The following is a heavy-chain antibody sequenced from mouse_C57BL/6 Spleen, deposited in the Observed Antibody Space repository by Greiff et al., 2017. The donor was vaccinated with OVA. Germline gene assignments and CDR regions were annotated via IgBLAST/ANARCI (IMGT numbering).Heavy chain of an antibody. CDR2: ISGGGGNT. D-gene: IGHD2-1*01. Sequence: EVKLVESGGGLVKPGGSLKLSCAASGFTFSSYTMSWVRQTPEKRLEWVATISGGGGNTYYPDSVKGRFTISRDNAKNTLYLQMSSLRSEDTALYYGARQGNYYFDYWGQGTTLTVSS. CDR3: ARQGNYYFDY. J-gene: IGHJ2*01. CDR1: GFTFSSYT. V-gene: IGHV5-9*01.